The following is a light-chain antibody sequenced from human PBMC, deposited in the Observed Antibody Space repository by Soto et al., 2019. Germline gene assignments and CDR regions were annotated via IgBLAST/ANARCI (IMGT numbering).Light chain of an antibody. CDR2: AAS. V-gene: IGKV1-39*01. CDR1: QNVNIW. Sequence: DIQVTQSPSTLSAFVGDRVILTCRASQNVNIWLAWYQLKPGKAPKLLIYAASTLQTGVPSRFTGSGSGTDFTLTIISLQPEDYATYFCQQSYSMPYAFGPGTKVEIK. J-gene: IGKJ2*01. CDR3: QQSYSMPYA.